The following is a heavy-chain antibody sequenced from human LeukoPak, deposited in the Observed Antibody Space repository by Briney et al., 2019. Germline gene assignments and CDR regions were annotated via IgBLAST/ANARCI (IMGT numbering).Heavy chain of an antibody. CDR2: IYYSGST. J-gene: IGHJ5*02. V-gene: IGHV4-39*02. D-gene: IGHD3-16*01. CDR1: GGSISSSSYY. Sequence: PSETLSLTCTVSGGSISSSSYYWGWIRQPPGKGLEWIGSIYYSGSTYYNPSLKSRVTISVDTSKNQFSLKLSSVTAADTAVYYCARDNSLGANWFDPWGQGTLVTVSS. CDR3: ARDNSLGANWFDP.